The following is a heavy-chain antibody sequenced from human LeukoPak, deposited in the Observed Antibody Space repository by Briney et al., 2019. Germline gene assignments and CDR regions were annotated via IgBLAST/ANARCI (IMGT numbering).Heavy chain of an antibody. J-gene: IGHJ4*02. CDR1: GGSISSYY. CDR3: ARDATIFGGSLDY. Sequence: PSETLSLTCTVSGGSISSYYWSWIRQPPGKGLEWIGYIYYSGSTNYNPSLKSRVTISVDTSKNQFSLKLSSVTAADTAVYYCARDATIFGGSLDYWGQGTLVTVSS. CDR2: IYYSGST. D-gene: IGHD3-3*01. V-gene: IGHV4-59*01.